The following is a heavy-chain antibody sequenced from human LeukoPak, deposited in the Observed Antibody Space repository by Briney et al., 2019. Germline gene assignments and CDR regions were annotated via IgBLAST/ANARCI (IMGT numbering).Heavy chain of an antibody. CDR2: IYPGDSDT. D-gene: IGHD3-10*01. CDR3: ARVPAGGGAIHFDY. V-gene: IGHV5-51*01. CDR1: GYSFPTYW. Sequence: GESLKISCKGFGYSFPTYWFGWVRQMPGKGLGWMGIIYPGDSDTRYSPSFQGQVTISADKSISTAFPQWSSLKASDTAMYYCARVPAGGGAIHFDYWGQGTLVTVSS. J-gene: IGHJ4*02.